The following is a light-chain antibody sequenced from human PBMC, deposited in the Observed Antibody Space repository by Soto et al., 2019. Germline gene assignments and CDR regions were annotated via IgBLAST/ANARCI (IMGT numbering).Light chain of an antibody. J-gene: IGLJ1*01. CDR2: EVN. Sequence: QSALTQPASVSGSPGQSITISCTGTSSDVGDYNYVSWYQHHPGKAPKLMIYEVNKRPSGVPDRFSGSKSGNTASLTVSGLQAEDEADYYCSSYAGSSNVFGTGTKLTVL. CDR3: SSYAGSSNV. V-gene: IGLV2-8*01. CDR1: SSDVGDYNY.